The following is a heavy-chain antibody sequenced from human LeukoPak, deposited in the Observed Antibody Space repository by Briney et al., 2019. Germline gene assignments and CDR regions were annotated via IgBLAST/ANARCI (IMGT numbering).Heavy chain of an antibody. CDR3: ARAISGDYDFWSGYSDGKNDAFDI. D-gene: IGHD3-3*01. CDR1: GGSISSGGYY. Sequence: PSETLSLTCTVSGGSISSGGYYWSWIRQPPGKGLEWIGYIYHSGSTYYNPSLKSRVTISVDRSKNQFSLKLSSVTAADTAVYYCARAISGDYDFWSGYSDGKNDAFDIWGQGTMVTVSS. CDR2: IYHSGST. V-gene: IGHV4-30-2*01. J-gene: IGHJ3*02.